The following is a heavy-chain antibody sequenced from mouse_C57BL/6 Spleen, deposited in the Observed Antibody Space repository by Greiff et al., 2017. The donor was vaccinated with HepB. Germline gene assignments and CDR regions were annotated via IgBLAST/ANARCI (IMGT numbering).Heavy chain of an antibody. CDR2: IYPRSGNT. CDR3: ARSGYYGYDRAMDY. CDR1: GYTFTSYG. J-gene: IGHJ4*01. V-gene: IGHV1-81*01. D-gene: IGHD2-2*01. Sequence: QVQLQQSGAELARPGASVKLSCKASGYTFTSYGISWVKQRTGQGLEWIGEIYPRSGNTYYNEKFKGKATLTADKSSSTAYMELRSLTSEDSAVYFCARSGYYGYDRAMDYWGQGTSVTVSS.